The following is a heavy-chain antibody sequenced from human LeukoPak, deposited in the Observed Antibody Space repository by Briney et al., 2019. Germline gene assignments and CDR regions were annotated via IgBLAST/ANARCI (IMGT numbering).Heavy chain of an antibody. V-gene: IGHV3-11*04. CDR1: GFSFSDYY. D-gene: IGHD3-22*01. Sequence: GGSLRLSCGASGFSFSDYYMSWVRQAPGKGLEWISYISSGGDTIKYADSVKGRFTISRDNSKNTLYLQMNSLRAEDTAVYYCARGPYYYDSSGYFHFDYWGQGTLVTVSS. CDR3: ARGPYYYDSSGYFHFDY. CDR2: ISSGGDTI. J-gene: IGHJ4*02.